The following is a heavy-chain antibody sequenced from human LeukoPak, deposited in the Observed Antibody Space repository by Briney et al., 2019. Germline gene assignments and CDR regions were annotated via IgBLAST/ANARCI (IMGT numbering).Heavy chain of an antibody. CDR3: ARSLRAADGTGLGY. J-gene: IGHJ4*02. Sequence: PSETLSLTCTVSGGSISSYYWSWIRQPPGKGLEWIGYIYYSGSTNYNPSLKSRVTISVDTSKNQFSLKLSSVTAADTAVYYCARSLRAADGTGLGYWGQGTLVTVSS. CDR2: IYYSGST. V-gene: IGHV4-59*08. CDR1: GGSISSYY. D-gene: IGHD6-13*01.